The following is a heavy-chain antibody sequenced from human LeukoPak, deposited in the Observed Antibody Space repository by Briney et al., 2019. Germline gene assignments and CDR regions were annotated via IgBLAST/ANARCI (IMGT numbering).Heavy chain of an antibody. J-gene: IGHJ5*02. CDR2: IIPIFGTA. CDR3: ARMYSSSIFGWFDP. V-gene: IGHV1-69*06. CDR1: GGTFSSYA. D-gene: IGHD6-6*01. Sequence: SVKVSCKASGGTFSSYAISWVRQAPGQGLEWMGRIIPIFGTANYAQKFQGRVTITADKSTSTAYMELSSLRSEDTAVYCCARMYSSSIFGWFDPWGQGTLVTVSS.